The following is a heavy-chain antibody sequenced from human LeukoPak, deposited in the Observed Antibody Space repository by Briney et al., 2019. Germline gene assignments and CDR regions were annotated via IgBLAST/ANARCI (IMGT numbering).Heavy chain of an antibody. CDR2: IIPIFGTA. CDR3: ARDGAAVQTDDAFDI. Sequence: SVKVSCKASGGTFSSYAISWVRQAPGQGLEWMGGIIPIFGTANYAQKFQGRVTITADESTSTAYMELSSLRSEDTAVYYCARDGAAVQTDDAFDIWGQGTMVTVSS. CDR1: GGTFSSYA. J-gene: IGHJ3*02. V-gene: IGHV1-69*13. D-gene: IGHD3-16*01.